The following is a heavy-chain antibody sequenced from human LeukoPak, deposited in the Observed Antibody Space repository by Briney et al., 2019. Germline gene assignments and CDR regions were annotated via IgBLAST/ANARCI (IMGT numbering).Heavy chain of an antibody. Sequence: PSETLSLTCTVSGGSISSYYWSWIRQPAGKGLEWIGRIYTSGSTIYNPSPKSRVTISVDKSKNQYSLKLSYVTAAASAVDYCARAPYSSRVFYYWGQGTRVTVSS. CDR2: IYTSGST. V-gene: IGHV4-4*07. D-gene: IGHD6-13*01. J-gene: IGHJ4*02. CDR3: ARAPYSSRVFYY. CDR1: GGSISSYY.